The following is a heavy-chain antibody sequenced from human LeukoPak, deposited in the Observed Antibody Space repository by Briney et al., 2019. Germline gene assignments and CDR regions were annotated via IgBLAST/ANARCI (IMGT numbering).Heavy chain of an antibody. Sequence: SETLSLTCTVSGCFISSGYYWGWIRQPPGKGLQWGGSIYHSGSTYYNPPLKSRVTISVDTSKNQFSLKLSSVTAADTAVYYCARARGIAVAGTRDAFDIWGQGTMVTVSS. CDR3: ARARGIAVAGTRDAFDI. V-gene: IGHV4-38-2*02. CDR1: GCFISSGYY. J-gene: IGHJ3*02. D-gene: IGHD6-19*01. CDR2: IYHSGST.